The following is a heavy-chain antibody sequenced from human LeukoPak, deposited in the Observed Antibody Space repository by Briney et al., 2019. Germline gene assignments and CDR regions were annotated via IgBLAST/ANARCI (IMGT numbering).Heavy chain of an antibody. CDR1: GYTFPAYS. Sequence: ASVTVSFKASGYTFPAYSMHWVRQAPAQGLEWMGWINPNSGGTNYAQKYQGRVTMTRDTSITTAYMELSRLRSDVTAVYYCARDLDYYGSGSFFNIWGQGKMVSVSS. J-gene: IGHJ3*02. D-gene: IGHD3-10*01. V-gene: IGHV1-2*02. CDR3: ARDLDYYGSGSFFNI. CDR2: INPNSGGT.